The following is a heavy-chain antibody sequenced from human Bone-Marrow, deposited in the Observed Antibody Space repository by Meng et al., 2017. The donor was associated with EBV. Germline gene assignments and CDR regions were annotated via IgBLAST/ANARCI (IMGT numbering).Heavy chain of an antibody. CDR3: ASTSGNLIYSDY. V-gene: IGHV4-61*01. CDR2: IYYNGNT. J-gene: IGHJ4*02. D-gene: IGHD1-26*01. Sequence: QGQLQELGPGLVKPSATLSLTCTVSGASVSSGSYYWNWIRQPPGKGLEWIGYIYYNGNTNYNPSLKSRVTISVDTSKNQFSLKLSSVTAADTAVYYCASTSGNLIYSDYWGQGTLVTVSS. CDR1: GASVSSGSYY.